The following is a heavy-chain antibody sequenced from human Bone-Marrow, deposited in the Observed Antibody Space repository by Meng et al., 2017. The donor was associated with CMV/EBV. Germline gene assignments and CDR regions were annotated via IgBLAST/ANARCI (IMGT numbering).Heavy chain of an antibody. CDR3: AKDKGGSIWSFDY. J-gene: IGHJ4*02. D-gene: IGHD3-3*01. CDR1: GFTFSNYA. Sequence: AVSGFTFSNYAMTWVRQAPGKGLGWVSAISSGGASTDYADSVTSRFTISRDNSKNTLYLQMHSLRADDTAIYYCAKDKGGSIWSFDYWGQGTLVTVSS. V-gene: IGHV3-23*01. CDR2: ISSGGAST.